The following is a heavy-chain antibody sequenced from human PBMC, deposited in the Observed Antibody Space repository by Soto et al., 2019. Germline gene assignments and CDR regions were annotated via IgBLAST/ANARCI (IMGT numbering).Heavy chain of an antibody. D-gene: IGHD3-22*01. CDR1: GYTFTSYY. J-gene: IGHJ4*02. CDR3: ARGLIYDSSGYYFDY. CDR2: INPSGGST. V-gene: IGHV1-46*01. Sequence: ASVKVSCKASGYTFTSYYMHWVRQAPGQGLEWMGIINPSGGSTRYAQKFQGRVTMTRDTSSSAVYMELSSLRSEDTAVYYCARGLIYDSSGYYFDYWGQGTMVTVS.